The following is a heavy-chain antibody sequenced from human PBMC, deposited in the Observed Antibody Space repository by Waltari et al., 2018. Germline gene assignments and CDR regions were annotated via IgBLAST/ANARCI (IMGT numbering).Heavy chain of an antibody. J-gene: IGHJ6*03. CDR2: INPISKTT. CDR1: ADIFTNYA. CDR3: ARHPQSVVKPPAIQPNYYYSMDV. V-gene: IGHV1-69*01. D-gene: IGHD2-2*01. Sequence: QVPLVQSGAEVQRPGSSVTVSCKTSADIFTNYAFSWVRQAPGQGLEWMGGINPISKTTTYARKCRDRLTLTAYESTNVLYMDLASLTSQDAAVYYCARHPQSVVKPPAIQPNYYYSMDVWGRGTTVIVS.